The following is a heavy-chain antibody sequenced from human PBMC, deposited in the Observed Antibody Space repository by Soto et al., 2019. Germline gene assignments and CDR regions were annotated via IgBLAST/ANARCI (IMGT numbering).Heavy chain of an antibody. Sequence: SETLSLTCTVSGGSISSYYWCWIRQPPGKGLEWIGYIYYSGSTYYNPSLKSRVTISVDTSKNQFSLKLSSVTAADTAVYYCARINCSGGSCYSEKYYFDYWGQGTLVTVSS. D-gene: IGHD2-15*01. V-gene: IGHV4-59*12. CDR2: IYYSGST. CDR1: GGSISSYY. J-gene: IGHJ4*02. CDR3: ARINCSGGSCYSEKYYFDY.